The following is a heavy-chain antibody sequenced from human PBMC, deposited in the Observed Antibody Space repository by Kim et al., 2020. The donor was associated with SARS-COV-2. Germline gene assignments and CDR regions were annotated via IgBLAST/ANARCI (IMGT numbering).Heavy chain of an antibody. CDR2: IYYSGST. J-gene: IGHJ4*02. D-gene: IGHD3-3*01. CDR1: GGSISSSSYY. Sequence: SETLSLTCTVSGGSISSSSYYWGWIRQPPGKGLEWIGSIYYSGSTYYNPSLKSRVTISVDTSKNQFSLKLSSVTAADTAVYYCARRILEWLFDYWGQGTLVTVSS. CDR3: ARRILEWLFDY. V-gene: IGHV4-39*01.